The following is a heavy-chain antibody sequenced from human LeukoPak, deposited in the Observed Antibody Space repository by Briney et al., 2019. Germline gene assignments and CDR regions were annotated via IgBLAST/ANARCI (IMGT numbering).Heavy chain of an antibody. CDR1: GYIFRDYY. CDR3: SGGLRDI. J-gene: IGHJ6*02. Sequence: ASVKVSCKASGYIFRDYYINWVRQAPGQGLEWMGWVNPNNGATKYAQKFEGRVTMTSDTSISTAYMELERLKSDDTAVYYCSGGLRDIWGQGTTVTVSS. CDR2: VNPNNGAT. V-gene: IGHV1-2*02. D-gene: IGHD6-25*01.